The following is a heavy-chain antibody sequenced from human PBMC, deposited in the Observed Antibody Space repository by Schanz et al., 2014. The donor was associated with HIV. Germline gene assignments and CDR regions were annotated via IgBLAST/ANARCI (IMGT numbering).Heavy chain of an antibody. CDR3: ARDRWISGSCFEY. Sequence: QVQLVESGGGVVQPGRSLRLSCAASGFIFSSYGMHWVRQAPGKGLEGEAVIWYDENNRHYADSVKGRFIISRDNSRNTLFLQMNNLRVEDTAVYFCARDRWISGSCFEYWGQGTLVSVSS. J-gene: IGHJ4*02. CDR1: GFIFSSYG. D-gene: IGHD1-26*01. V-gene: IGHV3-33*01. CDR2: IWYDENNR.